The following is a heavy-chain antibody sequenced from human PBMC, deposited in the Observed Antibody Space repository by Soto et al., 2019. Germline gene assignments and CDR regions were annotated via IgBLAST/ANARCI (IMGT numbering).Heavy chain of an antibody. V-gene: IGHV3-11*06. CDR2: ISSSSSYT. CDR1: GFTFSDYY. Sequence: PGGSLRLSCAASGFTFSDYYMSWIRQAPGKGLEWVSYISSSSSYTNYADSVKGRFTISRDNAKNSLYLQMNSLRAEDTAVYYRARDEQQLYYYGMDVWGQGTTVTVSS. CDR3: ARDEQQLYYYGMDV. D-gene: IGHD6-13*01. J-gene: IGHJ6*02.